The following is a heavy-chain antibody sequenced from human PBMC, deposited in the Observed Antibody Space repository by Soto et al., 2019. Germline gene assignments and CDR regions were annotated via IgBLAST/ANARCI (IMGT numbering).Heavy chain of an antibody. V-gene: IGHV5-10-1*01. CDR2: IDPSDSYT. Sequence: GESLKISYKGSGYSFTSYWVSWVRQMPGKGLEWMGRIDPSDSYTNYSPSFQGHVTTSADKSISTAYLQWSSLKASDTAMYYCARLVATIRSSYYYYGMDVWGQGTTVTVSS. J-gene: IGHJ6*02. CDR3: ARLVATIRSSYYYYGMDV. CDR1: GYSFTSYW. D-gene: IGHD5-12*01.